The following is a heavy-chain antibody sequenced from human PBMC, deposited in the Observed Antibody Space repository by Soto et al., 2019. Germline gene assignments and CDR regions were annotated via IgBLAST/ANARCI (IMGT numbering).Heavy chain of an antibody. D-gene: IGHD3-22*01. Sequence: QVQLVQSGAEVKRPGSSVKVSCKTSGGLLSSYAISWVRQAPGQGLEWMGGSIPTFGTTVYAQNFQGRVSITADRSTGTAYLALRGLRSQDTAVYYCARGINAYYDGTGPSWDDAFDIWGQGTMVTVSS. CDR2: SIPTFGTT. J-gene: IGHJ3*02. V-gene: IGHV1-69*06. CDR1: GGLLSSYA. CDR3: ARGINAYYDGTGPSWDDAFDI.